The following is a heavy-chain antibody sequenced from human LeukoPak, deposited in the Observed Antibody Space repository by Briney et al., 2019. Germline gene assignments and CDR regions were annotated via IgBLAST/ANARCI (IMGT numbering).Heavy chain of an antibody. CDR1: GYSISSGYY. V-gene: IGHV4-38-2*01. Sequence: PSETLSLTCAVSGYSISSGYYWGWIRQPPGKGLEWIGSIYHSGSTYYNPSLKSRVTISVDTSKNHLYLKLSSVTAADTAVYYCARRLYIAAAGIPSPFFDYWGQGTLVTVSS. CDR3: ARRLYIAAAGIPSPFFDY. CDR2: IYHSGST. J-gene: IGHJ4*02. D-gene: IGHD6-13*01.